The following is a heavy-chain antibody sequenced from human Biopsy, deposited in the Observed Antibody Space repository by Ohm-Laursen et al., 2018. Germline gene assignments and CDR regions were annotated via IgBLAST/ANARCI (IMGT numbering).Heavy chain of an antibody. Sequence: PSETLSLTCAVYGGSFSDYYWTWIRQPPGKGLEWIGEINHRGTTNYNPSLKSRVAISVDTSKNKFSLRVSSVTAADTAVYYCARDRDRRGWFDPWGQGTLVTVSS. V-gene: IGHV4-34*01. CDR1: GGSFSDYY. D-gene: IGHD1-14*01. CDR3: ARDRDRRGWFDP. CDR2: INHRGTT. J-gene: IGHJ5*02.